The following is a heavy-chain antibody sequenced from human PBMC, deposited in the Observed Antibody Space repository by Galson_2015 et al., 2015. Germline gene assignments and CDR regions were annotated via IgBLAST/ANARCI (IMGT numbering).Heavy chain of an antibody. J-gene: IGHJ6*03. D-gene: IGHD3-22*01. Sequence: SETLSLTCAVSGGSISSSNWWSWVRQPPGKGLEWIGEIYHSGSTNYNPSLKSRVTISVDKSKNQFSLKLSSVTAADTAVYYCAREVKYYYDSSGYYYLGRYYYYYMDVWGTGTTVTVSS. CDR2: IYHSGST. CDR3: AREVKYYYDSSGYYYLGRYYYYYMDV. V-gene: IGHV4-4*02. CDR1: GGSISSSNW.